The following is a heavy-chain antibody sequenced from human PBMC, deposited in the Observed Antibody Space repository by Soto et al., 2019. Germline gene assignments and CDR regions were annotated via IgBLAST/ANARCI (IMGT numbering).Heavy chain of an antibody. Sequence: SETLSLTCAVYGGSFSGYYWSWIRQPPGKGLEWIGEINHSGSTNYNPSLKIRVTISVDTYKNQFSLKLSSVTAADTAVYYCASSGDNCSSTSCYPFDYWGQGTLVTVSS. CDR3: ASSGDNCSSTSCYPFDY. CDR2: INHSGST. J-gene: IGHJ4*02. V-gene: IGHV4-34*01. CDR1: GGSFSGYY. D-gene: IGHD2-2*01.